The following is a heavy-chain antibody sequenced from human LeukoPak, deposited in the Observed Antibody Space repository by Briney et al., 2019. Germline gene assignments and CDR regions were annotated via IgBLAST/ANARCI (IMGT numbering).Heavy chain of an antibody. CDR3: AREGFYFFDF. Sequence: GGSLRLSCAASGFTFTYNFMSWVRQVPGKGLEWVANIKQDGSEKTYADSVRGRFTIFRDNAKDSVYLQMNSLRAEDSAIYYCAREGFYFFDFWGQGTLVTVSS. V-gene: IGHV3-7*01. CDR2: IKQDGSEK. J-gene: IGHJ4*01. CDR1: GFTFTYNF.